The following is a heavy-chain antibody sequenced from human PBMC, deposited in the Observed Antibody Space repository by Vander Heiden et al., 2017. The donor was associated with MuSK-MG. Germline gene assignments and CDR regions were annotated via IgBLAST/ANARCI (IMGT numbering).Heavy chain of an antibody. CDR3: ARVSHNWNNYFDP. CDR1: DYTFPNHG. J-gene: IGHJ5*02. D-gene: IGHD1-20*01. CDR2: SNPYNGNP. V-gene: IGHV1-18*01. Sequence: QVQLVQSGAEVKKPGASVKVSCQTSDYTFPNHGITWVRQAPGQGLEWMGWSNPYNGNPNYVQKFQGRLTMTRDTSTSTAYMELRSLRSDDTALYYCARVSHNWNNYFDPWGQGTLGTVSS.